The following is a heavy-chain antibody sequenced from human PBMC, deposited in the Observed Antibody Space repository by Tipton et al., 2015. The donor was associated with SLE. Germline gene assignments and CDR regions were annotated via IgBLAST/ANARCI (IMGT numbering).Heavy chain of an antibody. CDR2: IYYTGTT. D-gene: IGHD5-18*01. CDR1: GGSLSDHY. CDR3: ARLHGYSYGLNWFDP. Sequence: LRLSCSVSGGSLSDHYLVWTRQPPGKGLGWVGSIYYTGTTTYYNSFLKSRVTMSVDTSKNQFSLRLTSVIAADTAVYYCARLHGYSYGLNWFDPWGQGTLISVSS. V-gene: IGHV4-59*04. J-gene: IGHJ5*02.